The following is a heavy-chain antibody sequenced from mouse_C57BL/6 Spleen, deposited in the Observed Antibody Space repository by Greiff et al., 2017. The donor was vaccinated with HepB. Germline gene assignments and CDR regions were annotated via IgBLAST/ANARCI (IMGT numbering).Heavy chain of an antibody. J-gene: IGHJ4*01. CDR2: INPSTGGT. Sequence: EVQLQQSGPELVKPGASVKISCKASGYSFTGYYMNWVKQSPEKSLEWIGEINPSTGGTTYNQKFKAKATLTVDKSSSTAYMQLKSLTSEDSAVYYCARRGYDYEGDYWGQGTSVTVSS. V-gene: IGHV1-42*01. D-gene: IGHD2-4*01. CDR3: ARRGYDYEGDY. CDR1: GYSFTGYY.